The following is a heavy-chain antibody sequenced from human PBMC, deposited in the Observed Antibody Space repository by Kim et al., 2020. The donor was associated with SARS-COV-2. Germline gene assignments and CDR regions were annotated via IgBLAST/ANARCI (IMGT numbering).Heavy chain of an antibody. Sequence: SETLSLTCAVYGGSFSGYYWSWIRQPPGKGLEWIGEINHSGSTNYNPSLKSRVTISVDTSKNQFSLKLSSVTAADTAVYYCARPVERRHSYYFDYWGQGTLVTVSS. CDR2: INHSGST. CDR3: ARPVERRHSYYFDY. V-gene: IGHV4-34*01. D-gene: IGHD1-1*01. J-gene: IGHJ4*02. CDR1: GGSFSGYY.